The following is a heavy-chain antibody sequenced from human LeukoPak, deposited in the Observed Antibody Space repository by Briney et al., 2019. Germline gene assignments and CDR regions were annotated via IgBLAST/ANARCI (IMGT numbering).Heavy chain of an antibody. CDR3: ARGHPLSATNSNYGMDV. CDR1: GGSFSGYY. Sequence: SETLSLTCAVYGGSFSGYYWSWIRQPPGKGLEWIGEINHSGSTNYNPSLKGRVTISVDTSKNQFSLKLSSVTAADTAVYYCARGHPLSATNSNYGMDVWGQGTTVTVSS. CDR2: INHSGST. D-gene: IGHD1-1*01. J-gene: IGHJ6*02. V-gene: IGHV4-34*01.